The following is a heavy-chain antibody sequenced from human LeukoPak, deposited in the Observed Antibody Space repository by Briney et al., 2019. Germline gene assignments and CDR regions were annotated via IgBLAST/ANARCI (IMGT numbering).Heavy chain of an antibody. CDR1: GFTFSSYW. D-gene: IGHD3-22*01. CDR2: IKQDGSEK. J-gene: IGHJ4*02. V-gene: IGHV3-7*01. CDR3: ARLRYYDSSGYYYYFDY. Sequence: GGSLRLSCAASGFTFSSYWMSWVRQAPGKGLEWVANIKQDGSEKYYVDSVKGRFTISRDNAKNSLCLQMNSLRAEDTAVYYCARLRYYDSSGYYYYFDYWGQGTLVTVSS.